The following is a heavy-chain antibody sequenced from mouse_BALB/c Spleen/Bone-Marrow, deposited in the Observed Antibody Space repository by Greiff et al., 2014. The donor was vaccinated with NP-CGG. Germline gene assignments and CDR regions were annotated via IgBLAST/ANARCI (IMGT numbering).Heavy chain of an antibody. J-gene: IGHJ4*01. CDR2: IYPGSGNT. D-gene: IGHD4-1*01. CDR3: ARDWDYYAMDY. Sequence: QVHVKQSGAELARPGASVKLSCKASGYTFTDYYINWVKQRTGQGLEWIGEIYPGSGNTYYNEKFKGKATLTADKSSSTAYMQLSSLTSEDSAVYFCARDWDYYAMDYWGQGTSVTASS. V-gene: IGHV1-77*01. CDR1: GYTFTDYY.